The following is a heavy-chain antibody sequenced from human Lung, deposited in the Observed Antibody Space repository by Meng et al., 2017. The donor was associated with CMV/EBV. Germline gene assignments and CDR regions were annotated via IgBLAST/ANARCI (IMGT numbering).Heavy chain of an antibody. D-gene: IGHD5-12*01. CDR3: ASSGRDIVATMAMTSEY. CDR1: GGSFSGYY. Sequence: GGSFSGYYWSWIRQHPGKGLEWIGEINHSGSTNYKPSLKSQVTISVDTSKNQFSLKLSSVTAADTAVYYCASSGRDIVATMAMTSEYWGQGTLVTVSS. V-gene: IGHV4-34*01. J-gene: IGHJ4*02. CDR2: INHSGST.